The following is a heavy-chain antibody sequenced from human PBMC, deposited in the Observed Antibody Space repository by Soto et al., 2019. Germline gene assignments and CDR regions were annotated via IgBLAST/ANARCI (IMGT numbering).Heavy chain of an antibody. V-gene: IGHV1-24*01. J-gene: IGHJ5*02. D-gene: IGHD3-9*01. Sequence: GASVKVSCKVSGYTLTELSMHWVRQAPGKGLEWMGGFDPEDGETIYAQKFQGRVTMTEDTSTDTAYMELSSLRSEDTAVYYCAISDYYILTGYYIRNWFDPWGQGTLVTVSS. CDR1: GYTLTELS. CDR3: AISDYYILTGYYIRNWFDP. CDR2: FDPEDGET.